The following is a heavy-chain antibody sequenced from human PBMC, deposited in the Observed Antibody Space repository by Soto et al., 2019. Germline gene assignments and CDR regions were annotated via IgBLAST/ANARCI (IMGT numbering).Heavy chain of an antibody. Sequence: PSETLSLTCAVYGGSFSGYYWSWIRQPPGKGLEWTGEISHSGSTNYHPSLKSRVTISVDTSKNQLSLKLSSVTAADTAVYYCGRGPRTVAGRKTKGFAPGAKGPLVT. D-gene: IGHD6-19*01. CDR2: ISHSGST. CDR3: GRGPRTVAGRKTKGFAP. CDR1: GGSFSGYY. J-gene: IGHJ5*02. V-gene: IGHV4-34*01.